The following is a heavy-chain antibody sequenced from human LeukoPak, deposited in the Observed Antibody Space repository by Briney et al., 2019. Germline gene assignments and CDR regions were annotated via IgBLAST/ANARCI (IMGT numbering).Heavy chain of an antibody. Sequence: SETLALICTVSGGSVSSGSYYWSWVRQPPGKGLEWVGYIYYSGSTNYNPSLKSRVTISVDTSKNQFSLKLSSVTAADTAVYYCARRARGSYFDYWGQGTLVTVSS. CDR1: GGSVSSGSYY. J-gene: IGHJ4*02. CDR3: ARRARGSYFDY. CDR2: IYYSGST. V-gene: IGHV4-61*01. D-gene: IGHD1-26*01.